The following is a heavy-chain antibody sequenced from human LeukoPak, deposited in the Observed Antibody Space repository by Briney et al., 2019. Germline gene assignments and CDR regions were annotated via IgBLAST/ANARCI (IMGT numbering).Heavy chain of an antibody. CDR1: GSTFSDHY. CDR2: TRNKANSYTT. Sequence: GGSLRLSCAASGSTFSDHYMDWVRQAPGKGLEWVGRTRNKANSYTTEYAASVKGRFTISRDDSKNSLYLQMNSLKTEDTAVYYCARAFRGYSYDFWGQGTLVTVSS. V-gene: IGHV3-72*01. D-gene: IGHD5-18*01. CDR3: ARAFRGYSYDF. J-gene: IGHJ4*02.